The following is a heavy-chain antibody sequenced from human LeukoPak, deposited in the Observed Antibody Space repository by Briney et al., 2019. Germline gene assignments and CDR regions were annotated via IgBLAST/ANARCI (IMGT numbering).Heavy chain of an antibody. CDR3: ARDRDIVVEKGVDY. J-gene: IGHJ4*02. D-gene: IGHD2-2*01. Sequence: PGGSLRLSCAASGFTFEDYGMGAVPHAPGKGLEWVSGINWNGGSTGYADSVKGRFTISRDNAKNSLYLQMNSLTAEDTALYYCARDRDIVVEKGVDYWGQGTLVTVSS. CDR2: INWNGGST. V-gene: IGHV3-20*04. CDR1: GFTFEDYG.